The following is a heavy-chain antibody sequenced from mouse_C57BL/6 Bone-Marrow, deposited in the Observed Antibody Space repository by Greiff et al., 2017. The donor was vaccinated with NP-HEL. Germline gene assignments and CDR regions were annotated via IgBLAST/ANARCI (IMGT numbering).Heavy chain of an antibody. CDR1: GYTFTSYW. D-gene: IGHD3-2*02. J-gene: IGHJ4*01. Sequence: VQLQQSGAELVKPGASVKMSCKASGYTFTSYWITWVKQRPGQGLEWIGDIYPGSGSTNYNEKFKSKATLTVDTSSSTAYMQLSSLTSEDSAVYYCARRPLRLRAMDYWGQGTSVTVSS. CDR3: ARRPLRLRAMDY. CDR2: IYPGSGST. V-gene: IGHV1-55*01.